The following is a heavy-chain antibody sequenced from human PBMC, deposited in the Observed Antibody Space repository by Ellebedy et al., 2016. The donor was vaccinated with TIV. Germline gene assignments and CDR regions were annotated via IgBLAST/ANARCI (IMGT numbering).Heavy chain of an antibody. CDR2: MRQDGNAK. CDR1: GFSFRSYW. Sequence: GESLKISCEASGFSFRSYWMSWVRQAPGKGLEWVANMRQDGNAKYYVDSVRGRFTISRDNAKNSLYLQMNSLRAEDTAVYYCATDGSYGDYLSPAHAFENWGQGTVVIVSS. CDR3: ATDGSYGDYLSPAHAFEN. V-gene: IGHV3-7*01. D-gene: IGHD4-17*01. J-gene: IGHJ3*02.